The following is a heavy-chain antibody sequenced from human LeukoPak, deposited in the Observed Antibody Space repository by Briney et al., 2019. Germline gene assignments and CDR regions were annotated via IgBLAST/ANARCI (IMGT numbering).Heavy chain of an antibody. Sequence: ASVKVSCKASGYTFTSYYVHWVRQAPGQGLEWMGIINPSGGSTSYAQKFQGRVTMTRDTSASTVYMELSSLRSEDTAVYYCARDEGRITMVRGVLNYFDYWGQGTLVTVSS. J-gene: IGHJ4*02. D-gene: IGHD3-10*01. CDR1: GYTFTSYY. V-gene: IGHV1-46*01. CDR3: ARDEGRITMVRGVLNYFDY. CDR2: INPSGGST.